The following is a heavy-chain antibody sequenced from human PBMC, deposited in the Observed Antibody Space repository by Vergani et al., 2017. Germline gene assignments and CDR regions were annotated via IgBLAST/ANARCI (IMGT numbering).Heavy chain of an antibody. CDR2: ISSSSSYI. CDR3: ARXGGPYCSGGSCYYPTGYYGMDV. J-gene: IGHJ6*02. V-gene: IGHV3-21*01. D-gene: IGHD2-15*01. CDR1: GFTFSSYS. Sequence: EVQLVESGGGLVKPGGSLRLSCAASGFTFSSYSMNWVRQAPGKGLEWVSSISSSSSYIYYADSVKSRFTISRDNAKNSLYLQMNSLRAEDTAVYYCARXGGPYCSGGSCYYPTGYYGMDVWGQGTTVTGSS.